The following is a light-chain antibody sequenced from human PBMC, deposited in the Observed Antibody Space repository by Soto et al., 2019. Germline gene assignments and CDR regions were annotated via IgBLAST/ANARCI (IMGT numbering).Light chain of an antibody. CDR3: SSYTSSSTLVV. V-gene: IGLV2-14*01. CDR1: SRDGGGYNY. CDR2: DVS. J-gene: IGLJ2*01. Sequence: ALTQPASVSGSPGQSITISCTGTSRDGGGYNYVSLYQQPPGQAPKLMIYDVSNRPSGVSNRFSGSNSGNTASLTISGLQAEDEADYYCSSYTSSSTLVVFGGGTKVTVL.